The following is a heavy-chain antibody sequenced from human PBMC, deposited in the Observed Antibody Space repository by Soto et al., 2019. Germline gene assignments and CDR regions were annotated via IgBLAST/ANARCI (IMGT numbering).Heavy chain of an antibody. CDR2: INPNSGAT. V-gene: IGHV1-2*02. CDR1: GYTFTGYF. Sequence: GASVQVSCKASGYTFTGYFIHWVRQAPGQGLEWMGYINPNSGATKYAPRFQGRVTMTSDTSIRTAYMDLSNLRSDDTAVYYCARGGGPILDTLTWGQGTMVTVSS. CDR3: ARGGGPILDTLT. J-gene: IGHJ4*02. D-gene: IGHD3-16*01.